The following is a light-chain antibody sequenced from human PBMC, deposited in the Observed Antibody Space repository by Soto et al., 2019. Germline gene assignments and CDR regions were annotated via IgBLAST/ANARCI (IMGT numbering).Light chain of an antibody. CDR1: QSVGIH. CDR2: EAS. V-gene: IGKV3-11*01. CDR3: QQRYNWPPLT. Sequence: EVVLTQSPGTLSLSPGERATLSCRASQSVGIHLAWYQQKPGRAPRLLIYEASNRATGIPARFSGSGSGTHFVLTIGSLDPEYFAVYYCQQRYNWPPLTFGGGTKVEIK. J-gene: IGKJ4*01.